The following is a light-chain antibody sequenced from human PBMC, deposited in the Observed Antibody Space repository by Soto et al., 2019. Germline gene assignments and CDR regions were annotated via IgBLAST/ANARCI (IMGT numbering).Light chain of an antibody. V-gene: IGLV1-44*01. Sequence: QSVLTQPPSASGTPGQRVTISCSGSSSNIGSNYVYWYQQLPGTAPKLRIYNNNQRPSGVPDRFSGSKSGTSASLAISGLQSEDEADYYCSAWDDSLNVVFGGGTKLTVL. J-gene: IGLJ2*01. CDR2: NNN. CDR1: SSNIGSNY. CDR3: SAWDDSLNVV.